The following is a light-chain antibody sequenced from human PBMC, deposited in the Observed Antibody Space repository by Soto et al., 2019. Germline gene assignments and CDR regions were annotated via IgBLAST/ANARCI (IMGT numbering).Light chain of an antibody. CDR3: QQYGSSIT. Sequence: DIGLSKSPNRLSLSPGVSLSLSRMASQSVSSSYLAWYQKKPGQAPRLLIYGASSRGTGIPDRFSGSGYGTDFALTISRLQTEDSAVYYCQQYGSSITFGQGTRLEIK. J-gene: IGKJ5*01. CDR2: GAS. CDR1: QSVSSSY. V-gene: IGKV3-20*01.